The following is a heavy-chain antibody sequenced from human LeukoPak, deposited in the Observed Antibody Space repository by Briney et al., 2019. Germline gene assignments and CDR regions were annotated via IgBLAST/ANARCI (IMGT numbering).Heavy chain of an antibody. J-gene: IGHJ4*02. D-gene: IGHD1-26*01. V-gene: IGHV3-7*01. CDR1: GFTFRSYW. Sequence: PGGSLRLSCVASGFTFRSYWMSWVRQAPGKGLEWVANIKEDGSEKYYVDSVKGRFTISRDNAKKSVYLQMNSLRAEDTAVYYCARVSVGATSPLDYWGQGTLVTVSS. CDR2: IKEDGSEK. CDR3: ARVSVGATSPLDY.